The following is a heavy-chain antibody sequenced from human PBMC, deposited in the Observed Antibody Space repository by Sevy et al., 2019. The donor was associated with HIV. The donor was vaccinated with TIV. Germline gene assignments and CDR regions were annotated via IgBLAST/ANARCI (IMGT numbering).Heavy chain of an antibody. Sequence: SETLSLTCAVSAYSVSSAYSWGWIRQPPGKGLEWIGNIYQSGNTYYNPSLKSRVTISVDTSNNQFSLRLTSVTAADTAVYYCVSFGRLLIISGDLFEIWGQGTMVTVSS. D-gene: IGHD3-9*01. CDR1: AYSVSSAYS. CDR3: VSFGRLLIISGDLFEI. CDR2: IYQSGNT. V-gene: IGHV4-38-2*01. J-gene: IGHJ3*02.